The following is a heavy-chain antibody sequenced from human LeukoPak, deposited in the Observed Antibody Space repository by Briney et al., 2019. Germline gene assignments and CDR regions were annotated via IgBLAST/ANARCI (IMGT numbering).Heavy chain of an antibody. J-gene: IGHJ4*02. CDR2: ISGSGGST. Sequence: PGGSLRLSCVASGFTLSDYYMSWLRQAPGKGLEWVSAISGSGGSTYYADSLKGRFTISRDKSKNTLYPQMNSLRAEDTAVYYCAKGRGFSWREFDNWGQGPLVTVSS. D-gene: IGHD2-15*01. CDR3: AKGRGFSWREFDN. CDR1: GFTLSDYY. V-gene: IGHV3-23*01.